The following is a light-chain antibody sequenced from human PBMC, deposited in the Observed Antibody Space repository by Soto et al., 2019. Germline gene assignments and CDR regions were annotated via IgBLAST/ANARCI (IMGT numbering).Light chain of an antibody. CDR1: QNVDHW. V-gene: IGKV1-5*01. Sequence: DIQMTQSPSTLSASVGDRVTITCRASQNVDHWVAWYQQKPGKAPKFLIYDASNLESGVPSRFSGRGSGTEFTLNISSLQPDDFATYYCQRYNSNSRTFGQGTRV. J-gene: IGKJ1*01. CDR2: DAS. CDR3: QRYNSNSRT.